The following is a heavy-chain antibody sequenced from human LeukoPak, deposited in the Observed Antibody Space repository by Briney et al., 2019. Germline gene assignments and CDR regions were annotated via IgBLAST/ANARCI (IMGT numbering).Heavy chain of an antibody. CDR2: IYPGDSDT. J-gene: IGHJ3*02. D-gene: IGHD3-22*01. Sequence: GESLKISCKGSGYSFTSYWIGGVRQMPGKGLEWMGIIYPGDSDTRYSPSFQGQVTISADKSISTAYLQWSSLKASDTAMYYCARIRQTHYYDSSGPDAFDIWGQGTMVTVSS. CDR1: GYSFTSYW. CDR3: ARIRQTHYYDSSGPDAFDI. V-gene: IGHV5-51*01.